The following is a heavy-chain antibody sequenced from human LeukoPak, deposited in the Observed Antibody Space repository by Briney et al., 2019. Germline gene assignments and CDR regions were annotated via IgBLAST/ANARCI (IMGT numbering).Heavy chain of an antibody. CDR3: AQDLAWGAFDH. D-gene: IGHD7-27*01. V-gene: IGHV3-23*01. Sequence: GGSLRLSCAASGFTFSSYSMNWVRQAPGKGLEWVSGISPSGGGTYYADSVKGRFTISRDDSKNTLSLQMNSLRVEDTAVYYCAQDLAWGAFDHWGQGTLVTVSS. CDR2: ISPSGGGT. CDR1: GFTFSSYS. J-gene: IGHJ4*02.